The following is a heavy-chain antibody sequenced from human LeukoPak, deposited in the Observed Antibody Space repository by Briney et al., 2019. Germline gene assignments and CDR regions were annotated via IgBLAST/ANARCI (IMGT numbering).Heavy chain of an antibody. CDR2: IYSGGST. J-gene: IGHJ4*02. D-gene: IGHD3-10*01. CDR3: AREVQYYGSGSYSGYFDY. Sequence: GGSLRPSCAASGFTVSSNYMSWVRQAPGKGLEWVSVIYSGGSTYYADSVKGRFTISRHNSKNTLYLQMNSLRAEDTAVYYCAREVQYYGSGSYSGYFDYWGQGTLVTVSS. V-gene: IGHV3-53*04. CDR1: GFTVSSNY.